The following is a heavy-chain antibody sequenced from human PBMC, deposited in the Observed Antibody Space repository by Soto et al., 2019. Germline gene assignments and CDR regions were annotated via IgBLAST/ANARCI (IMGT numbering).Heavy chain of an antibody. J-gene: IGHJ5*02. V-gene: IGHV5-51*01. CDR2: IYPGDSDT. Sequence: LGESLKISCKGSGYSFTSYWIAWVRQMPGKGLEYMGIIYPGDSDTRYSPSFQGQVTISADKSISTAYLQWSSLKTSDTAMYFCARRGGTDWFDPWGQGTLVTVSS. CDR1: GYSFTSYW. CDR3: ARRGGTDWFDP. D-gene: IGHD3-16*01.